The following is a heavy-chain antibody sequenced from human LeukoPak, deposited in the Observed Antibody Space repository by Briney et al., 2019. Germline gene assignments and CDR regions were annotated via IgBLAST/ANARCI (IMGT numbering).Heavy chain of an antibody. V-gene: IGHV4-31*03. D-gene: IGHD3-3*01. CDR1: GGSISSGSYY. Sequence: PSETLSLTCTVSGGSISSGSYYWSWMRQHPGKGLEWIGYIYNSDTTSYNPSLKGRVTISVDTSKNKFSLKLSSVTAADTAVYYCARERGRTTYDFDPWGQGTLVTVSS. J-gene: IGHJ5*02. CDR2: IYNSDTT. CDR3: ARERGRTTYDFDP.